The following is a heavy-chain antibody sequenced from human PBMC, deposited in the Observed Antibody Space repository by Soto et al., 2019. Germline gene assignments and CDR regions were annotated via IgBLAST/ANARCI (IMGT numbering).Heavy chain of an antibody. Sequence: QVQLVQSGAEVKKPGSSVKVSCKASGGTFSSYAISWVRQAPGQGLEWMGGIIPIFGTANYAQKFQGRVTITADKSTSTAYMELSSLRSEDTAVYYCARGTASSGWYDHRYYYYGMDVWGQGTTVTVSS. D-gene: IGHD6-19*01. CDR1: GGTFSSYA. V-gene: IGHV1-69*06. J-gene: IGHJ6*02. CDR2: IIPIFGTA. CDR3: ARGTASSGWYDHRYYYYGMDV.